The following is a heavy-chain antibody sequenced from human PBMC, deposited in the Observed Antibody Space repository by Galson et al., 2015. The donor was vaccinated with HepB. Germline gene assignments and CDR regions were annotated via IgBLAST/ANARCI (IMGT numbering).Heavy chain of an antibody. CDR3: ARGWDNDYYYAMDV. Sequence: SVKVSCKASGDTFTSYYIHWVRQAPGQGLEWMGIINPSGGSTTYAQRFQGRVTVNRDTSTSAVYMELSSLRSEDTAVYYCARGWDNDYYYAMDVWGQGTPVTVSS. CDR1: GDTFTSYY. CDR2: INPSGGST. V-gene: IGHV1-46*01. J-gene: IGHJ6*02. D-gene: IGHD1/OR15-1a*01.